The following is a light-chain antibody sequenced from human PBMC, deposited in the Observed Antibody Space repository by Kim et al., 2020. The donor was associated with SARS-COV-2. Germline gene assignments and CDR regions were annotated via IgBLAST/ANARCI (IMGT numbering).Light chain of an antibody. V-gene: IGLV1-40*01. CDR1: SSNIGAGYV. J-gene: IGLJ3*02. CDR2: GNS. Sequence: QRVTISDTRGSSNIGAGYVAHWYQQLPGTAPKHLIFGNSKRPSGVPDRISGSKSGTSASLAITGIQAEDEADYCCQSFDSSLSGPVFGGGTQLTVL. CDR3: QSFDSSLSGPV.